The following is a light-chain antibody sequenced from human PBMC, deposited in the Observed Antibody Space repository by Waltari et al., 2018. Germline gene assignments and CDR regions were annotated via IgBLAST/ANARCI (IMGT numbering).Light chain of an antibody. CDR2: YDS. CDR1: DIGSKS. CDR3: QVWDSYGDHLVV. Sequence: SFVPTQPPSVSVAPGKTARITCGGNDIGSKSVTWYQQKPGQAPLLVIYYDSDRPSGIPERFSGSNSGNTATLTISRVEAGDEADYYCQVWDSYGDHLVVFGGGTNLSVV. V-gene: IGLV3-21*01. J-gene: IGLJ2*01.